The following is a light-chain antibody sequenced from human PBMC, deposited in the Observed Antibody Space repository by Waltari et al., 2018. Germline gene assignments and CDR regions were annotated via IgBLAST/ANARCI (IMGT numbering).Light chain of an antibody. J-gene: IGLJ3*02. Sequence: QSALTQPASVSGSPGQSITISCLGSSSDVGAYKYVSWFQQHPGKAPKLIIYDASTRPSGTAARFSGSKSGNTASLTISGLQAEDEADYYCSSYTTSRTWVFGGGTKLTVL. V-gene: IGLV2-14*03. CDR2: DAS. CDR3: SSYTTSRTWV. CDR1: SSDVGAYKY.